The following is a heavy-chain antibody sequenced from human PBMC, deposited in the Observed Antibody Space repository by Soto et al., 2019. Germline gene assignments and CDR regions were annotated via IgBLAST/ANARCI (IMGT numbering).Heavy chain of an antibody. CDR1: GGTFSSYA. D-gene: IGHD3-22*01. CDR2: IIPIFGTA. V-gene: IGHV1-69*01. CDR3: ARLYDSSGYYSGAFDI. J-gene: IGHJ3*02. Sequence: QVQLVQSGAEVKKPGSSVKVSCTASGGTFSSYAISWVRQAPGQGLEWMGGIIPIFGTANYAQKFQGRVTITADESTSTAYMELSSLRSEDTAVYYCARLYDSSGYYSGAFDIWGQGTMVTVSS.